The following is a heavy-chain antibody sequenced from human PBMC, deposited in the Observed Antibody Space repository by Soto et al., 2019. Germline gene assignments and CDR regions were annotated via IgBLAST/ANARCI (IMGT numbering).Heavy chain of an antibody. Sequence: QVQLQESGPGLVMPSQTLSLTCTVSGGSIHDIDSYWTWIRQSPGRGPEWIGYIHNSGNTFYSPYLTRRLAISIDTSKSQFSLKLSAVTAADTAFYYCARSTYGEGYPHFFADWGQGTLVTVSS. D-gene: IGHD3-16*02. CDR3: ARSTYGEGYPHFFAD. J-gene: IGHJ4*02. CDR1: GGSIHDIDSY. CDR2: IHNSGNT. V-gene: IGHV4-30-4*01.